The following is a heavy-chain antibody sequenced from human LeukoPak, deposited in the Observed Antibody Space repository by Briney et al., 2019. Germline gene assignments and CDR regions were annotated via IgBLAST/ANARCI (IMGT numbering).Heavy chain of an antibody. CDR2: IHDRGSD. J-gene: IGHJ1*01. CDR3: ARYGLVEFRNAFQY. D-gene: IGHD6-6*01. Sequence: SETLSLTCSVSGASITTTNFWWTWIRQSPGRGLEWIGYIHDRGSDKYNPALESRATLSVGTSKNQFSLKLNSVTAADTAVYYCARYGLVEFRNAFQYWGQGILVSVSS. CDR1: GASITTTNFW. V-gene: IGHV4-61*01.